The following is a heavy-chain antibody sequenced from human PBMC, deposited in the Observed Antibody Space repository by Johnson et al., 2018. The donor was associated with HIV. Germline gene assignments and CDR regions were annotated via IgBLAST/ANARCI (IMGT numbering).Heavy chain of an antibody. D-gene: IGHD2-2*01. Sequence: VQLVESGGGLVKPGGSLRLSCAASGFTFSDYYMSWIRQAPGKGLEWVAVISYDGSNKYYADSVKGRFTISRDNSKNTLYLQMNSLRAEDTAVYYCAGMTEIEVVPAATIDDAFDIWGQGTMVTVAS. CDR1: GFTFSDYY. V-gene: IGHV3-30*03. J-gene: IGHJ3*02. CDR3: AGMTEIEVVPAATIDDAFDI. CDR2: ISYDGSNK.